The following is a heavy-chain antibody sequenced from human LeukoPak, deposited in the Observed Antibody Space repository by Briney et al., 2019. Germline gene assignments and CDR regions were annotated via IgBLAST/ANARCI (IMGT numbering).Heavy chain of an antibody. CDR2: INQSGST. D-gene: IGHD2-2*02. CDR3: ARHRLCGSPSCYTRALDY. V-gene: IGHV4-34*01. Sequence: SETLSLTCAVYGGSFSGYYWSWIRQPPGKGLEWIGEINQSGSTNYNPSLKSRVTISVDTSKNQFSLKLSSVTAADTAVYYCARHRLCGSPSCYTRALDYWGQGTLVTVSS. J-gene: IGHJ4*02. CDR1: GGSFSGYY.